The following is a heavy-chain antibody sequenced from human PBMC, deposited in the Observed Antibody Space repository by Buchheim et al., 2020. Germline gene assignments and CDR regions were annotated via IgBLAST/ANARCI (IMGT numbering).Heavy chain of an antibody. CDR2: ISSSGSTI. Sequence: QVQLVESGGGLVKPGGSLRLSCAASGFTFSDYYMSWIRQAPGKGLEWVSYISSSGSTIYYADSVTGRFTISRDNAKHSMYLQMNSLRAEDTAVYYCARDYVSTVTTLRVYYYYYGMDVWGQGTT. CDR1: GFTFSDYY. CDR3: ARDYVSTVTTLRVYYYYYGMDV. J-gene: IGHJ6*02. V-gene: IGHV3-11*01. D-gene: IGHD4-11*01.